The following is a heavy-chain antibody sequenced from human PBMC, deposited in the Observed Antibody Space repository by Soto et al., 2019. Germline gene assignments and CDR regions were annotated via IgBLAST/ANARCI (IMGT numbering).Heavy chain of an antibody. J-gene: IGHJ6*02. V-gene: IGHV3-21*06. CDR1: GFIFSSHN. Sequence: PGGSLRLSCAASGFIFSSHNMNWVRQAPGKGLEWVSSITGSSSYIFYADSVKGRFTISRDNAKNTVYLQMNSPRAEDTGVYYCARLVASETGYGMDVWGQGTTVTVSS. CDR2: ITGSSSYI. CDR3: ARLVASETGYGMDV. D-gene: IGHD3-9*01.